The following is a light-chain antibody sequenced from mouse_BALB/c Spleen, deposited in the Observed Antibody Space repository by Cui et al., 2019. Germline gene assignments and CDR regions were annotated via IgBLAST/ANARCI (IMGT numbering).Light chain of an antibody. V-gene: IGKV8-19*01. CDR1: QSLLNSGNQKNY. CDR3: QDDYSYPLT. CDR2: WAS. J-gene: IGKJ5*01. Sequence: DIVMTQSPSSPTVTAGEKVTMSCKSSQSLLNSGNQKNYLTWYQQKPVQPPKLLIYWASTRESGVPDRFTGSGSGTDFTLTISSVQAEDLAVYYCQDDYSYPLTFGAGTKLELK.